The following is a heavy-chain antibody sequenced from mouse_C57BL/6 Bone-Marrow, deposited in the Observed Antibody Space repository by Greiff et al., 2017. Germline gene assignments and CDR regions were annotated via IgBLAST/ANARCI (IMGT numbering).Heavy chain of an antibody. Sequence: QVQLQQSGPELVKPGASVKISCKASGYAFSSSWMNWVKQRPGKGLEWIGRIYPGDGDTTYNGKFKGKATLTADKSSSTAYMQLSSLTSEDSAVYVCARRSITTESWFAYWGQGTLVTVSA. J-gene: IGHJ3*01. D-gene: IGHD1-1*01. CDR2: IYPGDGDT. V-gene: IGHV1-82*01. CDR3: ARRSITTESWFAY. CDR1: GYAFSSSW.